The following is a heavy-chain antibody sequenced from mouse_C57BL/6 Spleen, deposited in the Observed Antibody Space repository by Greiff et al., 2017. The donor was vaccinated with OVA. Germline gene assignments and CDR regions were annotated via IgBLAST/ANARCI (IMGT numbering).Heavy chain of an antibody. D-gene: IGHD3-1*01. J-gene: IGHJ4*01. CDR2: IYPGDGDT. CDR3: ARGAQRGLSMDY. CDR1: GYAFSSYW. Sequence: VQLKESGAELVKPGASVKISCKASGYAFSSYWMNWVKQRPGKGLEWIGQIYPGDGDTNYNGKFKGKATLTADKSSSTAYMQLSSLTSEDSAVYFCARGAQRGLSMDYWGQGTSVTVSS. V-gene: IGHV1-80*01.